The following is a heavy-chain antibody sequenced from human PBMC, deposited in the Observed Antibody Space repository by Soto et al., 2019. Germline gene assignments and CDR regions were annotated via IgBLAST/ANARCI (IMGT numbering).Heavy chain of an antibody. Sequence: ASVKVSCKASGYTFTSYDIIWVRQATGQWLEWMGWMNPSTGNTDSAEKFQGRLTMTRNTSISTVYMELSSLSFEDTAVYYCARGRIIVAGGFDPWGKGTLVTVSS. J-gene: IGHJ5*02. CDR3: ARGRIIVAGGFDP. CDR2: MNPSTGNT. CDR1: GYTFTSYD. D-gene: IGHD6-19*01. V-gene: IGHV1-8*01.